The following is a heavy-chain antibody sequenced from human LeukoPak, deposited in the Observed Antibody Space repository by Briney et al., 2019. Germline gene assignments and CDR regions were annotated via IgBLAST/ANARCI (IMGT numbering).Heavy chain of an antibody. CDR1: GFTFSSYS. CDR3: ARESYYYDSSGYNPNGAFDI. V-gene: IGHV3-48*01. CDR2: ISSSSSTI. Sequence: LTGGSLRLSCAASGFTFSSYSMNWVRQAPGKGLEWVSYISSSSSTIYYADSVKGRFTISRDNAKNSLYLQMNSLRAEDTAVYYCARESYYYDSSGYNPNGAFDIWGQGTMVTVSS. J-gene: IGHJ3*02. D-gene: IGHD3-22*01.